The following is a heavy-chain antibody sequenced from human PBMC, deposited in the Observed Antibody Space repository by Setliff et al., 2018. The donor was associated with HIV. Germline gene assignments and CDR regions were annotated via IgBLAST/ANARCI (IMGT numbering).Heavy chain of an antibody. V-gene: IGHV4-59*08. D-gene: IGHD3-9*01. J-gene: IGHJ4*02. Sequence: SETLSLTCTVSGGSISSYYWSWIRQPPGKGLEWIGYIYYSGSTNYNPSLKSRVTISVDTSKNQFSLNLSSVTAADTAVYYCARSLRYFDWSLHYWGQGMLVTVSS. CDR1: GGSISSYY. CDR2: IYYSGST. CDR3: ARSLRYFDWSLHY.